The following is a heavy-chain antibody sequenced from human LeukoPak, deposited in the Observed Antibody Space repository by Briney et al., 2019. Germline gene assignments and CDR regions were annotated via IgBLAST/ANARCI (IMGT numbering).Heavy chain of an antibody. D-gene: IGHD6-19*01. V-gene: IGHV1-2*02. J-gene: IGHJ4*02. CDR1: GYTFTGYY. Sequence: ASVKVSCKASGYTFTGYYMHWVRQAPGQGLEWMGWINPNSGGTNYAQKFQGRVTMTRDTSISTAYMELSRLRSDDTAVYYFASLLIRNHSSGWHQDYWGQGTLVTVSS. CDR3: ASLLIRNHSSGWHQDY. CDR2: INPNSGGT.